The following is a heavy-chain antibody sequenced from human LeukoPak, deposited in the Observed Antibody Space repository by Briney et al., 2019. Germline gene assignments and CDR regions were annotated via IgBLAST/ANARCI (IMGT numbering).Heavy chain of an antibody. Sequence: SETLSLPCAVSGGSFSGYYWSWIRQPPEQGLEWIGGIKHSGSTNYNPSLKSRVTISVDTSKNQFSLKLSSVTAADTAVYYCARWGDYVWGTYRLYYFDYWGQGTLVTVSS. V-gene: IGHV4-34*01. D-gene: IGHD3-16*02. CDR1: GGSFSGYY. CDR2: IKHSGST. CDR3: ARWGDYVWGTYRLYYFDY. J-gene: IGHJ4*02.